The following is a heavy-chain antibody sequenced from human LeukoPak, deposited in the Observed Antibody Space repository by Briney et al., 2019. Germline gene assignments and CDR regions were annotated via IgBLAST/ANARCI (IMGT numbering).Heavy chain of an antibody. CDR1: GFTFSSYG. D-gene: IGHD2-21*01. CDR3: ARDVHSILWH. CDR2: ISYDGSNK. V-gene: IGHV3-30*03. J-gene: IGHJ4*02. Sequence: GRSLRLSCAASGFTFSSYGMHWVRQAPGKGLEWVAVISYDGSNKYYADSVKGRFTISRDNSKNTLYLQMNSLRAEDTAVYYCARDVHSILWHWGQGTLVTVSS.